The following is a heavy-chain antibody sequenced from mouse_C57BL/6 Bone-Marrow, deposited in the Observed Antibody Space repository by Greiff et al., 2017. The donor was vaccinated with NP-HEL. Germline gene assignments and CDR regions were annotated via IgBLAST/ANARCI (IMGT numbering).Heavy chain of an antibody. Sequence: QVQLQQSGAELVKPGASVKISCKASGYEFSNYWMNWVKQRPGKGLEWIGQIYPGDGDTKYNGKFKDKATLTADKSPSTAYLQLSRLPSEDSAVYFCARGAYWGQGTLVTVSA. CDR1: GYEFSNYW. V-gene: IGHV1-80*01. J-gene: IGHJ3*01. CDR3: ARGAY. CDR2: IYPGDGDT.